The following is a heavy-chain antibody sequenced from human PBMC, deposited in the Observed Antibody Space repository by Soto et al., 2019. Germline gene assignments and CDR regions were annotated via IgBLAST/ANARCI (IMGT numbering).Heavy chain of an antibody. V-gene: IGHV4-4*02. CDR1: GGSISSTNW. CDR2: IYHSGST. D-gene: IGHD3-9*01. J-gene: IGHJ4*02. Sequence: SETLSLTCAVSGGSISSTNWWSWVRQPPGMGLEWIGEIYHSGSTTYNPSLKSRVTMSVDKSKNQFSLRLSSVTAADTAVYYCASLTKDLDSWGPGTLVTVSS. CDR3: ASLTKDLDS.